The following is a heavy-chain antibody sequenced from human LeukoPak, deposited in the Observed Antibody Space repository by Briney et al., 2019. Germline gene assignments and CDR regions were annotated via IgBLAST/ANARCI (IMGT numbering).Heavy chain of an antibody. CDR1: GGSISSGGYY. CDR2: IYHSGST. CDR3: AIWRNTIFGVVTDVDY. J-gene: IGHJ4*02. V-gene: IGHV4-30-2*01. Sequence: SETLSLTCTVSGGSISSGGYYWSWIRQPLGKGLEWIGYIYHSGSTYYSPSLKSRVTISVDRSKNQFSLKLSSVTAADTAVYYCAIWRNTIFGVVTDVDYWGQGTLVTVSS. D-gene: IGHD3-3*01.